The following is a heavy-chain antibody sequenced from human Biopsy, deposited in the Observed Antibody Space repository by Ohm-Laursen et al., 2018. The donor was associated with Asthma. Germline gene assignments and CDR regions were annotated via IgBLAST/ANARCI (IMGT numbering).Heavy chain of an antibody. CDR1: GGTFNAYV. CDR3: ARKAGSCISRTCYSLDF. D-gene: IGHD2-2*01. V-gene: IGHV1-69*01. Sequence: SSVKVSCKSLGGTFNAYVIGWVRQAPGQGLEWMGGSNSVFGTTTYPQKFQDRVTITADDSTSTVYMELSSLRSEDTAVYYCARKAGSCISRTCYSLDFWGQGTLVTVSS. J-gene: IGHJ4*02. CDR2: SNSVFGTT.